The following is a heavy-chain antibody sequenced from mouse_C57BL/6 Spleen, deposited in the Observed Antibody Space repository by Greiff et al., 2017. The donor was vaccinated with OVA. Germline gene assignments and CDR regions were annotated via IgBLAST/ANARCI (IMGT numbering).Heavy chain of an antibody. D-gene: IGHD1-1*02. J-gene: IGHJ3*01. CDR2: IDPSDSYT. CDR3: ASYGRGDGWFAY. Sequence: QVQLQQPGAELVMPGASVKLSCKASGYTFTSYWMHWVKQRPGQGLEWIGEIDPSDSYTNYNQKFKGKSTLTVDKSSSTAYMQLSSLTSEDSAVYYCASYGRGDGWFAYWGQGTLVTVSA. CDR1: GYTFTSYW. V-gene: IGHV1-69*01.